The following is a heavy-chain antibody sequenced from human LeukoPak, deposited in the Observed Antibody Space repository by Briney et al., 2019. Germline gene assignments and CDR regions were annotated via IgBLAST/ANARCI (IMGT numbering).Heavy chain of an antibody. V-gene: IGHV1-18*01. J-gene: IGHJ4*02. Sequence: ASAKVSCKASGYTFTSYGISWVRQAPGQGLEWMGWISGYNGNTIYAQKLQSRVSMTTDTSTSTAYMDLRSPRSDDTAVYYCARDYCNNPTCHTREFDYWGQGTLVTVSS. CDR2: ISGYNGNT. D-gene: IGHD2-21*02. CDR1: GYTFTSYG. CDR3: ARDYCNNPTCHTREFDY.